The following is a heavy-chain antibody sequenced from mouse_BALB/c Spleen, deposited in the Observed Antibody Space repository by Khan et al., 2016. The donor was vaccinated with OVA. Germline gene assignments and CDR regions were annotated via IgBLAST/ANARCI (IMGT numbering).Heavy chain of an antibody. CDR3: AKLGRGYFDV. D-gene: IGHD4-1*01. CDR1: DYTFTRYW. CDR2: INPGDGDT. J-gene: IGHJ1*01. V-gene: IGHV1-87*01. Sequence: QVQLQQSGAELARPGASVKLSCKASDYTFTRYWMQWIKQRPGQGLEWIGAINPGDGDTRYTQKFKGKATLTADKSSSTAYMQLSSLASEDSAVYYCAKLGRGYFDVWGAGTTVTVSS.